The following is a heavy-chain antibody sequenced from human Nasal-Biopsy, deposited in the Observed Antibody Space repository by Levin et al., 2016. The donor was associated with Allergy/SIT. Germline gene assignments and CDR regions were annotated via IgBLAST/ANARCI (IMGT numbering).Heavy chain of an antibody. J-gene: IGHJ6*02. CDR3: ASRFFWHSGASADV. CDR2: INHSGGT. CDR1: GGSFFNDYY. Sequence: SETLSLTCAVYGGSFFNDYYWTWIRQSPGKGLQWIGEINHSGGTNYNPSLKSRLTMSVDMSKSQFYLTLSSVSAADTAVYYCASRFFWHSGASADVWGQGTTVTVSS. V-gene: IGHV4-34*10. D-gene: IGHD1-26*01.